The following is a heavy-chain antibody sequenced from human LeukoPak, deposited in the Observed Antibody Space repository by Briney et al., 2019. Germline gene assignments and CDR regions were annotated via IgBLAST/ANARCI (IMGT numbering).Heavy chain of an antibody. CDR2: INGDGRDK. Sequence: PGGSLRLSCAASGFTFSSYWMNWVRQAPGKGLEWVANINGDGRDKHYVGSVRGRFTISRDNADNALYLQMNSLRGDDTALYYCARGVDSAIDWWGQGTPVTVSS. J-gene: IGHJ4*02. D-gene: IGHD3-9*01. CDR3: ARGVDSAIDW. V-gene: IGHV3-7*01. CDR1: GFTFSSYW.